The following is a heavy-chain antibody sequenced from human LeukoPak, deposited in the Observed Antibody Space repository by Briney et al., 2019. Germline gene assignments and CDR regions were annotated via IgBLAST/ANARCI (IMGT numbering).Heavy chain of an antibody. CDR2: IYPGDSDT. Sequence: GESLKISCKGSGYSFTTNWIAWVRQMPGKGLEWMGIIYPGDSDTRYSPSFQGQVTISADKSISTAHLQWSSLKASDTAMYYCVIAAAGTRRFDYWGQGTLVTVSS. CDR1: GYSFTTNW. V-gene: IGHV5-51*01. CDR3: VIAAAGTRRFDY. J-gene: IGHJ4*02. D-gene: IGHD6-13*01.